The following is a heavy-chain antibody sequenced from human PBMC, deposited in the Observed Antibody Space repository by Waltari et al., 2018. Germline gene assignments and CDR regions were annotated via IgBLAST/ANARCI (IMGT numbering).Heavy chain of an antibody. CDR2: IWYDGSKK. CDR3: AKDYYYGSGSYYNGIFDY. CDR1: GFTFSSYG. Sequence: QVQLVESGGGVVQPGRSLRLSCAASGFTFSSYGMHWVRRAPGTGLEWVVVIWYDGSKKYYADSVKGRFTISRDNSKNTLYLKMNSLRAEDTAMYYCAKDYYYGSGSYYNGIFDYWGQGTLVTVSS. D-gene: IGHD3-10*01. V-gene: IGHV3-30*18. J-gene: IGHJ4*02.